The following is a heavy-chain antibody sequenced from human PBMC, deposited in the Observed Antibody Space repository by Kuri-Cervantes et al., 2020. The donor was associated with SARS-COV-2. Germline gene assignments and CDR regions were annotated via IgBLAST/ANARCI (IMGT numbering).Heavy chain of an antibody. Sequence: SETLSLTCTVSGDPLNNDNYYWAWVRRPPGKGLEWIGNIYYSGSTYYNPSLKSRVTISVDTSKNQFSLKLSSVTAADTAVYYCARGWEYYDFWSGRGGMDVWGQGTTVTVSS. J-gene: IGHJ6*02. CDR1: GDPLNNDNYY. CDR3: ARGWEYYDFWSGRGGMDV. D-gene: IGHD3-3*01. CDR2: IYYSGST. V-gene: IGHV4-39*07.